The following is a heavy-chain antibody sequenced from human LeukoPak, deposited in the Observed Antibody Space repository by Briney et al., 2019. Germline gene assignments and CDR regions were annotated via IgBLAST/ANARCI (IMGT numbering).Heavy chain of an antibody. CDR2: IKSKTDGGTT. V-gene: IGHV3-15*01. CDR1: GFTFSNAW. J-gene: IGHJ4*02. D-gene: IGHD5-12*01. CDR3: TTEGSRGYGALKDY. Sequence: GGSLRLSCAASGFTFSNAWMSWVRQAPGKGLEWVGRIKSKTDGGTTDYAAPVKGRFTISRDDSKNTLYLQMNSLKTEDTAVYYCTTEGSRGYGALKDYWGQGTLVTVSS.